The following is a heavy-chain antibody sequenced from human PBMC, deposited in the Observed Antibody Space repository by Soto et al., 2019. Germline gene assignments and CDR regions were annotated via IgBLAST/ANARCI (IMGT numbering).Heavy chain of an antibody. Sequence: QVQLVQSGAEVKKAGSSVKVSGKASGGTFSSYTISWVRQAPGQGLEWMGRIIPIRGIANYAQKFQGRVTITADKSTSTAYMELSSLSSEDTAVYYCARVQGSSWYWGQGTLVTLSS. CDR1: GGTFSSYT. J-gene: IGHJ4*02. CDR2: IIPIRGIA. D-gene: IGHD6-13*01. CDR3: ARVQGSSWY. V-gene: IGHV1-69*02.